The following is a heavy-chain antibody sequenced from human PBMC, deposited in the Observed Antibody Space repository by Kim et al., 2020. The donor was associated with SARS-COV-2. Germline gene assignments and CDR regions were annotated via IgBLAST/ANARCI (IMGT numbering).Heavy chain of an antibody. D-gene: IGHD3-10*01. V-gene: IGHV1-46*01. J-gene: IGHJ4*02. Sequence: TYARKYRGRVTMTRETSTNTVYMELSSLRSDDTAVYFCARDPGAIGNFDYWGQGTLVTVSS. CDR3: ARDPGAIGNFDY.